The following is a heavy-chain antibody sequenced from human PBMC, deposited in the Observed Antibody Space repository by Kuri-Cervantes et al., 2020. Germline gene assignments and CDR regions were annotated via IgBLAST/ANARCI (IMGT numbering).Heavy chain of an antibody. CDR2: FDPEDGET. Sequence: ASVKVSCKVSGYTLTEFSMHWVRQAPGKGLEWMGGFDPEDGETIYAQKFQGRVTMTEDTSTDTAYMDLGSLRSEDTAVYYCARAWLTRCAAFDIWGQGTMVTVSS. V-gene: IGHV1-24*01. CDR3: ARAWLTRCAAFDI. D-gene: IGHD5-18*01. CDR1: GYTLTEFS. J-gene: IGHJ3*02.